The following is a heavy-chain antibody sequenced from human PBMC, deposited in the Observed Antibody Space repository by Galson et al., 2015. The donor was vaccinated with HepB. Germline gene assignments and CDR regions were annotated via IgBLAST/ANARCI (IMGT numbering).Heavy chain of an antibody. CDR1: GYSFTSYW. CDR3: ARLHRAYYYDSSGPFDY. CDR2: IYPGDSDT. D-gene: IGHD3-22*01. Sequence: QSGAEVKKPGESLKISCKGSGYSFTSYWIGWVRQMPGKGLEWMGIIYPGDSDTRYSPSFQGQVTISADKSISTAYLQWSSLKASDTAMYYCARLHRAYYYDSSGPFDYWGQGTLVTVSS. V-gene: IGHV5-51*01. J-gene: IGHJ4*02.